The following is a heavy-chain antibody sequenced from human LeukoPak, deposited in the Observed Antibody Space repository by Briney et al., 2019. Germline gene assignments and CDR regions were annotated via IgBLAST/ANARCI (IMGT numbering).Heavy chain of an antibody. CDR2: ISYDGSNK. CDR1: GFTFSSYG. V-gene: IGHV3-30*03. CDR3: ARGNYGGNSHDY. J-gene: IGHJ4*02. D-gene: IGHD4-23*01. Sequence: PGRSLRLSCAASGFTFSSYGMHWVRQAPGKGLEWVAVISYDGSNKYYADSVKGRFTISRDNSKNTLYLQMNSLRAEDTAVYYCARGNYGGNSHDYWGQGTLVTVSS.